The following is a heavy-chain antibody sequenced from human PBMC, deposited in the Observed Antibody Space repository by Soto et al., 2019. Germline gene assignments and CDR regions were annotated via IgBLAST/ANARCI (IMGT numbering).Heavy chain of an antibody. D-gene: IGHD6-19*01. CDR2: IIPIFGTA. Sequence: QVQLVQSGAEVKKPGSSVKVSCKASGGTFSSYAISWVRQAPGQGLEWMGGIIPIFGTANYAQKFQGRVTITADESTSTAYMELNSLRSAETAVYYCARAPQVGAVADNWGQGTLVTVSS. J-gene: IGHJ4*02. CDR3: ARAPQVGAVADN. CDR1: GGTFSSYA. V-gene: IGHV1-69*01.